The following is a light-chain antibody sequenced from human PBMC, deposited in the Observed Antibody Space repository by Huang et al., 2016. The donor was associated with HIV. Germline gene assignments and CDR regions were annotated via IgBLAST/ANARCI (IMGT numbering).Light chain of an antibody. Sequence: EIVMTQSPATLSVSPGKRVTLSCRANRSVSTNLAWYQRRHGQAPRLLLYGSSTRAPGIPARFSGSGSGTDFSLTISSLQSEDFALYYCHQYNNWLLSFGGGTRV. CDR1: RSVSTN. J-gene: IGKJ4*01. CDR3: HQYNNWLLS. CDR2: GSS. V-gene: IGKV3-15*01.